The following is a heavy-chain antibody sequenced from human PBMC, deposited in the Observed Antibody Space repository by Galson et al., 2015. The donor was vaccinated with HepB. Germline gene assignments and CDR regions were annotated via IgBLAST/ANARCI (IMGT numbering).Heavy chain of an antibody. Sequence: SLRLSCAASGFTVSSNYMSWVRQAPGKGLEWVSVIYSGGSTYYADSVKGRSTISRDNSKNTLFLQMNSLRAEDTAVYYCASGDPFDYWGQGTLVTVSS. D-gene: IGHD7-27*01. CDR3: ASGDPFDY. V-gene: IGHV3-53*01. CDR2: IYSGGST. CDR1: GFTVSSNY. J-gene: IGHJ4*02.